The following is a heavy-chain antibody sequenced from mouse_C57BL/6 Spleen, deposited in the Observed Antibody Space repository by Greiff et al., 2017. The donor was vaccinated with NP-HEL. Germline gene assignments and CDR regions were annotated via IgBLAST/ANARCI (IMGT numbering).Heavy chain of an antibody. CDR1: GYTFTSYW. CDR2: IDPSDSYT. CDR3: ARRGLYYSNLAWFAY. Sequence: QVQLQQPGAELVKPGASVKLSCKASGYTFTSYWMQWVKQRPGQGLEWIGEIDPSDSYTNYNQKFKGKATLTVDTSSSTAYMQLSSLTSEDSAVYYCARRGLYYSNLAWFAYWGQGTLVTVSA. V-gene: IGHV1-50*01. J-gene: IGHJ3*01. D-gene: IGHD2-5*01.